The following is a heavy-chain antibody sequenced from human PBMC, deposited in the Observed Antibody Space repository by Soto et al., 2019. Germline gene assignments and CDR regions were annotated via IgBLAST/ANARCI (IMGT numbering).Heavy chain of an antibody. J-gene: IGHJ2*01. CDR3: AREAYDGSGYYAGGWYFDL. Sequence: QVQLVESGGGVVQPGRSLRLSCAASGFTFSSYGMHWVRQAPGKGLEWVAVIWYDGSNKYYADSVKGRFTISRDNSKNTLKLQMNSLRAEDTAVYYCAREAYDGSGYYAGGWYFDLWCRGTLGTVSS. V-gene: IGHV3-33*01. CDR2: IWYDGSNK. D-gene: IGHD3-22*01. CDR1: GFTFSSYG.